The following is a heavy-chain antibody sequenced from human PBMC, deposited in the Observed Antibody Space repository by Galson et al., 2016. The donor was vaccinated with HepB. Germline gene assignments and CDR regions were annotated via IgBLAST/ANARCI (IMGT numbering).Heavy chain of an antibody. Sequence: SLRLSCAVSAFTFNNYAMHWVRQAPGKGLEWVAFISYDGSNKYYSDSVKGRFAISRDYSRNTLSLQMNSLRAEGTAVYYCASGYYYDSSGYYSDFWGQGTLVTVSS. CDR3: ASGYYYDSSGYYSDF. CDR2: ISYDGSNK. V-gene: IGHV3-30-3*02. J-gene: IGHJ4*02. D-gene: IGHD3-22*01. CDR1: AFTFNNYA.